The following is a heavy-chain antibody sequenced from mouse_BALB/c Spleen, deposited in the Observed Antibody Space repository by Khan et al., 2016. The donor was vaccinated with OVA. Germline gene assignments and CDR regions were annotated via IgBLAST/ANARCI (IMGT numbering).Heavy chain of an antibody. CDR3: KRGGGGNRFAY. Sequence: QVRLQQSGAELVRPGVSVKISCKGSGYTFTDFTMHWVKQSHAKSLEWIGVISTYYGDATYNQKFKGKATMTVDKASSTAYMELARLTSEDSAIFDGKRGGGGNRFAYWGQGTLVTVSA. V-gene: IGHV1S137*01. CDR2: ISTYYGDA. J-gene: IGHJ3*01. CDR1: GYTFTDFT.